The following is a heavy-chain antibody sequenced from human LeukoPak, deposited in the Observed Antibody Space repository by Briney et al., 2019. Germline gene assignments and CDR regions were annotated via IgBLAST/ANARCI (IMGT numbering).Heavy chain of an antibody. CDR2: TFYSGST. D-gene: IGHD3-10*01. CDR3: AKSNGYGLVDI. CDR1: GGSFSGYY. V-gene: IGHV4-34*12. J-gene: IGHJ3*02. Sequence: SETLSLTCAVYGGSFSGYYWSWIRQPPGKGLEWIGNTFYSGSTYYSPSLKSRVTISLDTSRNQFSLKLNSVTAADTAVYYCAKSNGYGLVDIWGQGTMVTVSS.